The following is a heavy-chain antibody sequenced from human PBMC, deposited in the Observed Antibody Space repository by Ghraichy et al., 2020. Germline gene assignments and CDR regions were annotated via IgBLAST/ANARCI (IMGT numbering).Heavy chain of an antibody. CDR1: GFTFSSYS. D-gene: IGHD2-21*02. Sequence: GESLNISCAASGFTFSSYSMNWVRQAPGKGLEWVSSISSSSSYIYYADSVKGRFTISRDNAKNSLYLQMNSLRAEDTAVYYCASAAYCGGDCYSLPWGQGTLVTVSS. CDR2: ISSSSSYI. V-gene: IGHV3-21*01. CDR3: ASAAYCGGDCYSLP. J-gene: IGHJ5*02.